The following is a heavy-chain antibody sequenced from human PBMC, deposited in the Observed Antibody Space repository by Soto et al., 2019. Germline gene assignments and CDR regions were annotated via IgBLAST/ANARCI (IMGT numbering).Heavy chain of an antibody. Sequence: SETLSLTCTVSGGSISSGGYYWSWIRQHPGKGLEWIGYIYHSGSTYYNPSLKSRVTVSVDKSKNQFSLKLSSVTAADTAVYYCARDDLYGGWFEPWGQGTLVTVSS. CDR2: IYHSGST. J-gene: IGHJ5*02. V-gene: IGHV4-30-2*01. D-gene: IGHD4-17*01. CDR3: ARDDLYGGWFEP. CDR1: GGSISSGGYY.